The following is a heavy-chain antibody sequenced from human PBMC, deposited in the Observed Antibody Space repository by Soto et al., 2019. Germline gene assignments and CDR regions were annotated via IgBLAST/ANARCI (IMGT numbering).Heavy chain of an antibody. CDR3: ARQIRYCSGGLCQVQYYYGMEG. CDR1: GGTFSSYA. J-gene: IGHJ6*01. D-gene: IGHD2-15*01. CDR2: IIPIFGTA. V-gene: IGHV1-69*13. Sequence: ASVKVSCKASGGTFSSYAISWVRQAPGQGLEWMGGIIPIFGTANYAQKFQGRVTITADESTSTAYMELSSLRSEDTAVYYCARQIRYCSGGLCQVQYYYGMEGLGQGPWVTVSS.